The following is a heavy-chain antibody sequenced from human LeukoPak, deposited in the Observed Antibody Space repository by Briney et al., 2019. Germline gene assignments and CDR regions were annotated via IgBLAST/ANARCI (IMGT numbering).Heavy chain of an antibody. CDR2: IYYSGST. D-gene: IGHD3-22*01. CDR3: ARATYYYDSSGYWTLEFDFDI. CDR1: GGSISSNTYY. J-gene: IGHJ3*02. V-gene: IGHV4-39*07. Sequence: SETLSLTCTVSGGSISSNTYYRGWIRQPPGKGLEWIGSIYYSGSTYYNPSLKSRVTISVDTSKNQFSLNLSSVTAADTAVFYCARATYYYDSSGYWTLEFDFDIWGQGTMVTVSS.